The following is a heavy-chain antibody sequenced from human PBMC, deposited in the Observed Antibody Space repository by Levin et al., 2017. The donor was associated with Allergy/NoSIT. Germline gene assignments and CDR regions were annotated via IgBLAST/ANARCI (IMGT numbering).Heavy chain of an antibody. CDR1: GFTFSSYS. V-gene: IGHV3-48*02. CDR2: ISPASSTI. D-gene: IGHD6-13*01. Sequence: PSETLSLTCAASGFTFSSYSMTWVRQAPGKGLEWVSYISPASSTIYYADSVKGRFTISRDNAKNSLYLQMNSLTDEDTAVYYCATEGSSSWDNWFDPWGQGILVTVSS. CDR3: ATEGSSSWDNWFDP. J-gene: IGHJ5*02.